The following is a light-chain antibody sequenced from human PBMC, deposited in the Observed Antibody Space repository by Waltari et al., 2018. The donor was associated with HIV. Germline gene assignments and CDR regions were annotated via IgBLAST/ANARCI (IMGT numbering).Light chain of an antibody. CDR1: PGPVPLGHS. Sequence: VVTQEPSQTLSPGGTVTLTCGSIPGPVPLGHSVPWFQQKPGQAPRTLIYTTTKRDSWTPARFSGSLVGDKAALTLSGAQPEDEADYHCLLSYSGTWVFGGGTKLTV. J-gene: IGLJ3*02. CDR2: TTT. V-gene: IGLV7-46*01. CDR3: LLSYSGTWV.